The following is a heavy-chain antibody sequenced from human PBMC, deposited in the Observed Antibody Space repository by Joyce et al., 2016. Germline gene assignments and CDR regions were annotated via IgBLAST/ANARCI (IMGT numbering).Heavy chain of an antibody. CDR3: ARSLVVPAAFFDY. J-gene: IGHJ4*02. D-gene: IGHD2-2*01. V-gene: IGHV4-30-2*01. CDR1: GGSISRGGYS. Sequence: QLQLQESGPGLVKPSQTLSLICDVSGGSISRGGYSWSWIRQPPGKGLEWIAYIYHTGSTYYNPPLNNRVSRAVDKSKNQFSLGLNSVTAADTAVYYCARSLVVPAAFFDYWGQGILVTVSP. CDR2: IYHTGST.